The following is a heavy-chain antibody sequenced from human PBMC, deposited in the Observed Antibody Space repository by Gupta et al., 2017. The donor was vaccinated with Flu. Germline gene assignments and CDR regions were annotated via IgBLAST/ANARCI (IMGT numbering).Heavy chain of an antibody. Sequence: EVQLLESGGALVPPGGSLRMSCPASGVTFGNYAMSWVRQAPGKGLEFVSVVSGSGGTTNYADSVKGRFTISRDNSKNTLYLQMNSLRAEDTAIYYCAKGSSSLIYYFDYWGQGTLVTVSS. CDR1: GVTFGNYA. D-gene: IGHD2-2*01. CDR2: VSGSGGTT. J-gene: IGHJ4*02. CDR3: AKGSSSLIYYFDY. V-gene: IGHV3-23*01.